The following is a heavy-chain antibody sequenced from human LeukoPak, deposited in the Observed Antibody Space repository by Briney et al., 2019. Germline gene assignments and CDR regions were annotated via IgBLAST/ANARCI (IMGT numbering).Heavy chain of an antibody. V-gene: IGHV1-2*02. Sequence: GASVKVSCKASGYTFTGYNMHWVRQAPGQGLEWMGWINPNSGGTNYAQKFQGRVTMTRNTSISTAYMELSSLRSEDTAVYYCARRTADQYYYDSSGYSNWGQGTLVTVSS. CDR2: INPNSGGT. J-gene: IGHJ4*02. CDR3: ARRTADQYYYDSSGYSN. D-gene: IGHD3-22*01. CDR1: GYTFTGYN.